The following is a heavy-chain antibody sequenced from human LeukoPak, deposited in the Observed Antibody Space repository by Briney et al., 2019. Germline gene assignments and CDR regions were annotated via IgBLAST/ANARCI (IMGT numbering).Heavy chain of an antibody. CDR1: GYIFTGYY. CDR2: INPNSGGT. CDR3: ARVVGSGSYYPYNWFDP. Sequence: ASVKVSCKASGYIFTGYYMHWVRQAPGQGLEWMGWINPNSGGTNYAQKFQGRVTMTRDTSISTAYMELSRLRSDDTAVYYCARVVGSGSYYPYNWFDPWGQGTLVTVSS. D-gene: IGHD3-10*01. J-gene: IGHJ5*02. V-gene: IGHV1-2*02.